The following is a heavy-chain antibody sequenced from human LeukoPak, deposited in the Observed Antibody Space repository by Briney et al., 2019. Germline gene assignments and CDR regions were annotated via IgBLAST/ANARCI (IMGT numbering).Heavy chain of an antibody. V-gene: IGHV5-51*01. D-gene: IGHD5-18*01. J-gene: IGHJ4*02. Sequence: GESLKISCKGSGYSFTNYWIGWVRHMPGKVLEWMGITYPNDSDTRYSPSFQGLVTISADKSISTAYLQWSSLKASDTAMYYCARHRGYNYGYSDYWGQGTLVTVSS. CDR3: ARHRGYNYGYSDY. CDR2: TYPNDSDT. CDR1: GYSFTNYW.